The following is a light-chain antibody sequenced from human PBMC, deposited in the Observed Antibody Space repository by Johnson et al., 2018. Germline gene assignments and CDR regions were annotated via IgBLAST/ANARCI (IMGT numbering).Light chain of an antibody. V-gene: IGLV1-51*02. CDR2: ENN. J-gene: IGLJ1*01. CDR3: GTWDSSLSAGNV. Sequence: QSVLTQPPSVSAAPGQKVTISCSGSSSNIGNNYVSWYQQLPGTAPKLIIYENNKRPSGIPDRFAGYKSDTSANLGITGLQTGDEADYYCGTWDSSLSAGNVFGTGTKVTVL. CDR1: SSNIGNNY.